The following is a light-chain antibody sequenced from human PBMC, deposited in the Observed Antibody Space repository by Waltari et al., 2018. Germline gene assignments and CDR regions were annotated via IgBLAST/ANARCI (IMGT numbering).Light chain of an antibody. CDR3: QQSLYTPWT. CDR1: QSISSY. J-gene: IGKJ1*01. Sequence: QMTQSPSSLSASVGDTFTITCRASQSISSYLSWYQQKPGKAPKVLIYAATTLQGGVPSRFSGSGSGTDFTLIITSLQPEDSGTYYCQQSLYTPWTFGQGTKVEIK. V-gene: IGKV1-39*01. CDR2: AAT.